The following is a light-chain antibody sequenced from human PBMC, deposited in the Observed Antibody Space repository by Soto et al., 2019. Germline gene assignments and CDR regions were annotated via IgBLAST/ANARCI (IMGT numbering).Light chain of an antibody. V-gene: IGKV3-15*01. Sequence: EIVMTQSPATLSVSPGERATLSCRASQSVSSYLAWYQQKPGQAPRLLIYGASTRATDIPARFSGSGSGTDFTLTISSLQPEDFATYYCQQANSFPITFGQGTRLEI. CDR1: QSVSSY. CDR3: QQANSFPIT. J-gene: IGKJ5*01. CDR2: GAS.